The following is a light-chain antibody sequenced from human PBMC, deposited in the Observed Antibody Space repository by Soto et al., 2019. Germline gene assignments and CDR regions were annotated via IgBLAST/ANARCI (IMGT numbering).Light chain of an antibody. J-gene: IGLJ3*02. Sequence: QSALTQPPSASGSLGQSVTISCTGASSDVGGYKSVSWYQHHPGKAPKLIISEVNSGVPERLAGSKSGNTASLTVSVLQAEYEADYYCSSYAGSGNWVFGGGTKLTVL. V-gene: IGLV2-8*01. CDR1: SSDVGGYKS. CDR3: SSYAGSGNWV. CDR2: EV.